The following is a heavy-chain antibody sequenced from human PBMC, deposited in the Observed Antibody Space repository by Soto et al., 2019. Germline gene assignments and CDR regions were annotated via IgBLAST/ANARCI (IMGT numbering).Heavy chain of an antibody. V-gene: IGHV4-4*07. CDR3: ARDTVGVTAPGVY. D-gene: IGHD2-8*02. CDR1: GGSISSYY. CDR2: MYGSGST. J-gene: IGHJ4*02. Sequence: SETLSLTCTVSGGSISSYYWSWIRQPAGKGLEWIGRMYGSGSTSYNPSLKGRVTMSVDTSKNQFSLKLTSVTAADTAVYYCARDTVGVTAPGVYWGQGTLVTVYS.